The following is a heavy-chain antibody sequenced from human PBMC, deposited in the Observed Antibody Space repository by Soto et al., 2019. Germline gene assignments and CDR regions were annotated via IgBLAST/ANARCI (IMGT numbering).Heavy chain of an antibody. Sequence: GESLKISCQGSGYSFTTYWISWVRQMPGKGLECMGRIDPTDSYTDYSPSFEGHVTMSVDRSINTAYLEWSSLKASDTAMYYCARGDTALSYWYFDLWGRGTLVTVSS. D-gene: IGHD5-18*01. CDR2: IDPTDSYT. CDR1: GYSFTTYW. V-gene: IGHV5-10-1*01. CDR3: ARGDTALSYWYFDL. J-gene: IGHJ2*01.